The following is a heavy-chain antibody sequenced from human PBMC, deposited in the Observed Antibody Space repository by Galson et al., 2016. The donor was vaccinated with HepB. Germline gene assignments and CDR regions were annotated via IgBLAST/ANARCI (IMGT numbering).Heavy chain of an antibody. V-gene: IGHV6-1*01. CDR1: GDSVTSDNTC. CDR3: TRGYMQNGMNV. Sequence: CSISGDSVTSDNTCWNWIRQSPSRGLEWLGRTYYRSKWFNDYADSVKSRITVTSDTSKNQFSLQLDSVTPDDTATYFCTRGYMQNGMNVWGQGTTVTVS. CDR2: TYYRSKWFN. D-gene: IGHD5-24*01. J-gene: IGHJ6*02.